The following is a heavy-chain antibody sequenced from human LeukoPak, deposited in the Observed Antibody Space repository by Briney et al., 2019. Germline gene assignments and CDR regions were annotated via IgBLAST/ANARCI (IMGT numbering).Heavy chain of an antibody. Sequence: ASVKVSCKASGYTFTSYAMHWVRQAPGQRLEWMGWINAGNGNTKYSQKFQGRVTITRDTSASTAYMELSSLRSEDTAVYYCARRPVDYSSSDHAFDVWGPGTMVTVSS. CDR1: GYTFTSYA. CDR3: ARRPVDYSSSDHAFDV. J-gene: IGHJ3*01. CDR2: INAGNGNT. V-gene: IGHV1-3*01. D-gene: IGHD3-22*01.